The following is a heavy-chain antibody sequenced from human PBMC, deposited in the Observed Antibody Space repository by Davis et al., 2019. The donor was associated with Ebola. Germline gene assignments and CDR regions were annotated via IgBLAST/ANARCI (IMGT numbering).Heavy chain of an antibody. Sequence: HSQTLSLTCAISGDSVSGWNWIRQSPSRGLEWLGRTYYNSKWYSDYAVSVQGRITINPDPSKNQFSLQLNSVTPEDTAVYYCARGWLRSGFDYWGQGTLVIVSS. CDR1: GDSVSG. V-gene: IGHV6-1*01. CDR2: TYYNSKWYS. D-gene: IGHD5-12*01. J-gene: IGHJ4*02. CDR3: ARGWLRSGFDY.